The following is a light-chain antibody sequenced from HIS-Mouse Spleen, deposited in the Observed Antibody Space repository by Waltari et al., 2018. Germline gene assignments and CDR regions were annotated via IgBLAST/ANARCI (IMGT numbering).Light chain of an antibody. CDR3: QQYYSTPYT. CDR1: QSVLYSSNNKNC. V-gene: IGKV4-1*01. J-gene: IGKJ2*01. Sequence: DIVMTQSPDSLAVSLGERATINCKSSQSVLYSSNNKNCLAWYQQKPGQPPKLLIYWASTRESGVPDRFSGSGSGTDFTLTINSLQAEDVAVYYCQQYYSTPYTFGQGTKLEIK. CDR2: WAS.